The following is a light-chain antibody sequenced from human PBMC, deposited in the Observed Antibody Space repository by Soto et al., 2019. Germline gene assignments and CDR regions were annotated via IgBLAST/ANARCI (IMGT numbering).Light chain of an antibody. Sequence: DIPMTQSPSSLSASVGDRVTITCQASQSITTYLNWYRQXPGKAPXLLIFDASNLQTGVPSRFSGSGSGTDFTFTISGLQPEDFATYFGQQYDNLLAPTFGGGTKVDI. J-gene: IGKJ4*01. CDR1: QSITTY. V-gene: IGKV1-33*01. CDR2: DAS. CDR3: QQYDNLLAPT.